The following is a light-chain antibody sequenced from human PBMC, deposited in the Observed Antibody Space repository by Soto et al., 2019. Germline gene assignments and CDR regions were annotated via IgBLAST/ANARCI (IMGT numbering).Light chain of an antibody. V-gene: IGKV3-15*01. CDR1: QSISDT. J-gene: IGKJ1*01. CDR3: QQYDNWPWT. CDR2: GAS. Sequence: EIVMTKSPATLSVSPGGRATLSCRASQSISDTLAWYQQKPGQAPRLLIYGASRRATGFPARFSGSGSGTGFTLTISSLQSEDFAVYYCQQYDNWPWTFGQGTKVEI.